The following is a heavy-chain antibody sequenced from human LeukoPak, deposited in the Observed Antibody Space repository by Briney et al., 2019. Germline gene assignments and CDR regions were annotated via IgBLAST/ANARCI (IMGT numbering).Heavy chain of an antibody. J-gene: IGHJ4*02. D-gene: IGHD3-22*01. CDR2: ISDNGGET. V-gene: IGHV3-23*01. Sequence: GGSLRLSCAASGFTFTDYAMSWVRQAPEKGLEWISTISDNGGETYYADSVKGRFAISRDNSKNTLFLQMNSLRAEDSAVYYCAIDRERDPSVYYLVGGQGTLITVSS. CDR1: GFTFTDYA. CDR3: AIDRERDPSVYYLV.